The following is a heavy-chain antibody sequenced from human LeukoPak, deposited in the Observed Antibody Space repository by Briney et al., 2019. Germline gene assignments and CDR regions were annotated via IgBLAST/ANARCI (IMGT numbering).Heavy chain of an antibody. CDR2: ISYEGSNK. CDR3: ARVIRGGYDSGPFDY. Sequence: PGGSLRLSCAASGFTFSSYAMHWVRQAPGKGLEWVAVISYEGSNKYYPDSVKGRFTISRDNSKNTLYLQMNSLRAEDTAVYYCARVIRGGYDSGPFDYWGQGTLVTVSS. J-gene: IGHJ4*02. V-gene: IGHV3-30-3*01. CDR1: GFTFSSYA. D-gene: IGHD5-12*01.